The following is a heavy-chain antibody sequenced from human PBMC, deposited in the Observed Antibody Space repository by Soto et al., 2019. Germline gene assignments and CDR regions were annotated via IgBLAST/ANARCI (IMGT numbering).Heavy chain of an antibody. J-gene: IGHJ4*02. CDR1: GFTFNNYA. V-gene: IGHV3-23*01. CDR3: AKRPGLAHFDY. D-gene: IGHD6-25*01. CDR2: ISSSGGST. Sequence: GGSLRLSCAASGFTFNNYAMSWVRQAPGKGLEWVSAISSSGGSTYYADSVKGRFTISRDNSENMLFLQMNSLRAEDTAVYYCAKRPGLAHFDYWGQGTLVTVSS.